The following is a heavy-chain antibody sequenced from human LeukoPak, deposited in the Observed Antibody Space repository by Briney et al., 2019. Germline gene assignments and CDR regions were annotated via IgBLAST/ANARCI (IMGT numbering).Heavy chain of an antibody. Sequence: ASVKVSCKASGYTFTSYYMHWVRQAPGQGLEWMGIINPSGGSTNYAQKFQGRVTITADESTSTAYMELSSLRSEDTAVYYCARSRGVPAAMGYFQHWGQGTLVTVSS. CDR2: INPSGGST. D-gene: IGHD2-2*01. J-gene: IGHJ1*01. V-gene: IGHV1-46*01. CDR1: GYTFTSYY. CDR3: ARSRGVPAAMGYFQH.